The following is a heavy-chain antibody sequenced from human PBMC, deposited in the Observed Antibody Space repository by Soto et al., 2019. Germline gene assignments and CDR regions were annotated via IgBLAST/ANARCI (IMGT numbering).Heavy chain of an antibody. CDR1: GGSFSGYY. D-gene: IGHD2-15*01. J-gene: IGHJ4*02. CDR3: ARGPGDVVVVADVSFDC. Sequence: QVQLQQWGAGLLKPSETLSLTCAVYGGSFSGYYWSWIRQPPGKGLEWIGEINHSGSTNYNPSLKSRVTISVDTSKNQFSLKLSSVTAADTAVYYCARGPGDVVVVADVSFDCWGQGTLVTVSS. CDR2: INHSGST. V-gene: IGHV4-34*01.